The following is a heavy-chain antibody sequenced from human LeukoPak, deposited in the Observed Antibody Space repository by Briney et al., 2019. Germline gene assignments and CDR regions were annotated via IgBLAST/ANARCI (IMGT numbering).Heavy chain of an antibody. CDR1: GFTFSSYG. V-gene: IGHV3-30*02. CDR2: IRYDGSNK. D-gene: IGHD1-26*01. CDR3: AKDITRGSYYYYYYMDV. J-gene: IGHJ6*03. Sequence: PGGSLRLSCAASGFTFSSYGMHWVRQAPGKGLEWVAFIRYDGSNKYYADSVKGRFTISRDNSKNTLYLQMNSLRTEDTALYYSAKDITRGSYYYYYYMDVWGKGTTVTVSS.